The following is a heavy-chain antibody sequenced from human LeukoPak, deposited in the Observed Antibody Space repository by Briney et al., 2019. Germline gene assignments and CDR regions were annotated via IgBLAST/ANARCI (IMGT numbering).Heavy chain of an antibody. V-gene: IGHV3-48*03. D-gene: IGHD3-10*02. Sequence: GGSLRLSCAASGFTFSSYEMNWVRQAPGKGLEWVSYISSSGSTIYYADSVKGRFTISRDNAKNSLYLQMNSLRAEATAVYYCAELGFTMIGGFWGKGTTVTISS. CDR1: GFTFSSYE. J-gene: IGHJ6*04. CDR2: ISSSGSTI. CDR3: AELGFTMIGGF.